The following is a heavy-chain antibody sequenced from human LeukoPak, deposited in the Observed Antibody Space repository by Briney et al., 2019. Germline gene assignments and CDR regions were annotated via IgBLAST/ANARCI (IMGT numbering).Heavy chain of an antibody. J-gene: IGHJ5*02. V-gene: IGHV1-2*06. CDR2: INPNRGGP. CDR3: ASFLLLYTS. CDR1: GYTFTGYY. D-gene: IGHD2-2*02. Sequence: ASVKVSCKASGYTFTGYYMHWMRQATAHRLQWMGRINPNRGGPNYAQKSKGRFTMTRAKPISTANIELTRLRSDETAVSYCASFLLLYTSCGQGTLVTVSS.